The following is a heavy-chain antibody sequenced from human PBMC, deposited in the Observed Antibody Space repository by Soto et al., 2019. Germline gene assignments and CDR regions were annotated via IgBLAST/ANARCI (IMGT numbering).Heavy chain of an antibody. D-gene: IGHD1-1*01. Sequence: EVQLVESGGGLTQPGGSLRLSCVVSGFIVSSSHMIWVRQAPGKGLEGVSILYNHGKTNYVDSVKGRFTITRNNSKNTVNLQMNSPRVEDTAVYYGARFTEAERHWGQASVVPVSS. CDR3: ARFTEAERH. CDR1: GFIVSSSH. V-gene: IGHV3-53*01. CDR2: LYNHGKT. J-gene: IGHJ4*02.